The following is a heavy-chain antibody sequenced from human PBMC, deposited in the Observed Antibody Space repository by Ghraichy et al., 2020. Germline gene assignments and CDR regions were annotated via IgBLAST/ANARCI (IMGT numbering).Heavy chain of an antibody. J-gene: IGHJ6*02. V-gene: IGHV3-30*04. D-gene: IGHD6-13*01. CDR3: ARVRSSSWYNNYYYGMDV. CDR2: ISYDGSNK. Sequence: GGSLRLSCAASGFTFSSYAMHWVRQAPGKGLEWVAVISYDGSNKYYADSVKGRFTISRDNSKNTLYLQMNSLRAEDTAVYYCARVRSSSWYNNYYYGMDVWGQGTTVTVSS. CDR1: GFTFSSYA.